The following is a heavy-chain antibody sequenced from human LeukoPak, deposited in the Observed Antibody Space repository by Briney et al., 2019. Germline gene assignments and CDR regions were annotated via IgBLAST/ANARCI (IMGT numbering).Heavy chain of an antibody. CDR1: GFTFSSYS. V-gene: IGHV3-21*01. D-gene: IGHD2-2*01. Sequence: PGGSLRLSCAASGFTFSSYSMNWVRQAPGKGLEWVSSISSSSSYIYYADSVKGRFTISRDNAKNSLYLQMISLRAEDTAVYYCARDDYQLQDAFDIWGQGTMVTVSS. CDR3: ARDDYQLQDAFDI. CDR2: ISSSSSYI. J-gene: IGHJ3*02.